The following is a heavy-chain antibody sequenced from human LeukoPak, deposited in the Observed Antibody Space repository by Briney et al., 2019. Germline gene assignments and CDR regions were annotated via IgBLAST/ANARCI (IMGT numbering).Heavy chain of an antibody. Sequence: ASVKVSCKASGYTFTDYYMHWVRQAPGQGLEWMGWINSNSGGTNYAQKFQGRVTMTRDTSISTAYMELSSLRSDDTAVYYCARVLVPTGGGVVDYWGQGTLVTVSS. V-gene: IGHV1-2*02. CDR2: INSNSGGT. CDR3: ARVLVPTGGGVVDY. D-gene: IGHD5-12*01. CDR1: GYTFTDYY. J-gene: IGHJ4*02.